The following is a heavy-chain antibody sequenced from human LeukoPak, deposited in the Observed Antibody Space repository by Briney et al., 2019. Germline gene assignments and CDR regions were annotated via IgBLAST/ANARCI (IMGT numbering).Heavy chain of an antibody. Sequence: PGRSLRLSCAASGFTFDDYAMHWVRQAPGKGLEWVSGISWNSGSIGYADSVKGRFTISRDNAKNSLYLQMNSLRAEDMALYYCAAAYDFWSGLHYWGQGTLVTVFS. CDR2: ISWNSGSI. CDR3: AAAYDFWSGLHY. CDR1: GFTFDDYA. D-gene: IGHD3-3*01. J-gene: IGHJ4*02. V-gene: IGHV3-9*03.